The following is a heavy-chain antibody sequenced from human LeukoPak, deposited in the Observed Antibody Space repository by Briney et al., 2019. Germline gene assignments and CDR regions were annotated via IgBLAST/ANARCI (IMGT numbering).Heavy chain of an antibody. CDR1: GGSISSYC. J-gene: IGHJ6*03. CDR2: IYYSGST. Sequence: SETLSLTCTVSGGSISSYCWSWIRQPPGKGLEWIGYIYYSGSTNYNPSLKSRVTISVDTSKNQFSLKLSSVTAADTAVYYCARWAATYYYYYYMDVWGKGTTVTVSS. V-gene: IGHV4-59*01. CDR3: ARWAATYYYYYYMDV. D-gene: IGHD5-24*01.